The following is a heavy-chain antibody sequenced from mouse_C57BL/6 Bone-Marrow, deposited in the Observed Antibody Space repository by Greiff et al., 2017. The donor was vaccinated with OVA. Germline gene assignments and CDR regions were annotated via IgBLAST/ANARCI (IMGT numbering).Heavy chain of an antibody. J-gene: IGHJ1*03. Sequence: EVQVVESGGGLVKPGGSLKLSCAASGFTFSSYAMSWVRQTPEKRLEWVATISDGGSYTYYPDNVKGRFTISRDNAKNNLYLQMSHLKSEDTAMYYCARVYGSRRYFDVWGTGTTVTVSS. CDR3: ARVYGSRRYFDV. D-gene: IGHD1-1*01. CDR1: GFTFSSYA. V-gene: IGHV5-4*01. CDR2: ISDGGSYT.